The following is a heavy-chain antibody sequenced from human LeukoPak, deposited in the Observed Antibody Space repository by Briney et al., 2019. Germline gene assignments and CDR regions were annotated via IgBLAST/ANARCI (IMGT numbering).Heavy chain of an antibody. CDR1: GGSITGGNYD. Sequence: SQTLSLTCTVSGGSITGGNYDWSWVRQPAGKGLEWIGRIYTSGSTNYNPSLKSRVAISLDTSKNQVSLKLISVTAADTAIYYCARRGGWNAFDIWGQGTVVTVSS. D-gene: IGHD3-16*01. CDR2: IYTSGST. CDR3: ARRGGWNAFDI. V-gene: IGHV4-61*02. J-gene: IGHJ3*02.